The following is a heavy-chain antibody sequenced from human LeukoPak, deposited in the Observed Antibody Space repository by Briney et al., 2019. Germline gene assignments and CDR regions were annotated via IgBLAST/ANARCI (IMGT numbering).Heavy chain of an antibody. CDR1: GFTFSSYG. V-gene: IGHV3-30*03. D-gene: IGHD2-15*01. CDR2: ISYDGSNK. Sequence: GGSLRLSCAASGFTFSSYGMHWVRQAPGKGLEWVAVISYDGSNKYYADSVKGRFTISRDNSKNTLYLQMNSLRAEDTAVYYCARRYCSGGSCYEDYWGQGTLVTVSS. CDR3: ARRYCSGGSCYEDY. J-gene: IGHJ4*02.